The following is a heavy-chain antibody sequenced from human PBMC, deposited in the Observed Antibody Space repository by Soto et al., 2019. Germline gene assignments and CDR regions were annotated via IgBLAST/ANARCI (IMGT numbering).Heavy chain of an antibody. V-gene: IGHV1-18*01. Sequence: QVQLVQSGAEVKKPGASVKVSCKASGYTFTSHVISWVRQAPGQGLEWMGWISAYNGNTNYAQKLQGRVTMTTDTSTRTAYSELRSLRSDDTALYYCAREKGAAYDRSAFDIWGQGTMVTVSS. CDR2: ISAYNGNT. D-gene: IGHD3-22*01. J-gene: IGHJ3*02. CDR1: GYTFTSHV. CDR3: AREKGAAYDRSAFDI.